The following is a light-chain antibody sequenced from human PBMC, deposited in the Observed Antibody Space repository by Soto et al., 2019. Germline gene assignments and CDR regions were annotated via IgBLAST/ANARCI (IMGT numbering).Light chain of an antibody. CDR2: DAS. J-gene: IGKJ3*01. CDR3: QQRRNWPPEVT. Sequence: EIVLTQSPDTLSLSPGERATLSCRASQSVRSSLAWYQQKPGQAPRLLIYDASNRATGIPARLSGSGSGTDLTLTINSREPEDFAVYYCQQRRNWPPEVTFGHGTKVDI. V-gene: IGKV3-11*01. CDR1: QSVRSS.